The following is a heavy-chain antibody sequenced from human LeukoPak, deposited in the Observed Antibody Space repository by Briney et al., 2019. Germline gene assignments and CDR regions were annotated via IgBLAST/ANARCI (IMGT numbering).Heavy chain of an antibody. J-gene: IGHJ4*02. Sequence: GASVKVSCKASGGTFSSYAISWVRQAPGQGLEWMGRIIPILGIANYAQNFQGRVTITADKSTSTAYMELNSLRAEDTAVYYCARASGYYYDSSEMILWGQGTLVTVSS. CDR3: ARASGYYYDSSEMIL. V-gene: IGHV1-69*04. D-gene: IGHD3-22*01. CDR2: IIPILGIA. CDR1: GGTFSSYA.